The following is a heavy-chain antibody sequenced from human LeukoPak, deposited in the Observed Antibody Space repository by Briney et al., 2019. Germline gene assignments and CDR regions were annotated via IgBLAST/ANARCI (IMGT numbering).Heavy chain of an antibody. CDR2: ISSSSSTM. D-gene: IGHD3-3*01. J-gene: IGHJ5*02. V-gene: IGHV3-48*01. CDR3: ARDPYHFWSGSNWFDP. CDR1: GFTFSSYS. Sequence: GGSLRLSCAASGFTFSSYSMNWVRQAPGKGLEWVSYISSSSSTMYYAGSVKGRFTISRDNAKNSLYLQMNSLRAEDTAVYYCARDPYHFWSGSNWFDPWGQGTLVTVSS.